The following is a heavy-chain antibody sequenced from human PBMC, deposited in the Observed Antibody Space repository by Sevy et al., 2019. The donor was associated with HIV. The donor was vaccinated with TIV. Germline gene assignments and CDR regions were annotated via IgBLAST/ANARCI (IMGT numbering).Heavy chain of an antibody. CDR3: AKVKGGSWYYYYYMDV. D-gene: IGHD6-13*01. CDR2: ISGSGGST. Sequence: GGSLRLSCAASGFTFSSYAMSWVRQAPGKGLEWVSAISGSGGSTYYADSVMGRFTISSDNSKNTLYLQMNSLRDADTAVYYWAKVKGGSWYYYYYMDVWGKGTTVTVSS. CDR1: GFTFSSYA. J-gene: IGHJ6*03. V-gene: IGHV3-23*01.